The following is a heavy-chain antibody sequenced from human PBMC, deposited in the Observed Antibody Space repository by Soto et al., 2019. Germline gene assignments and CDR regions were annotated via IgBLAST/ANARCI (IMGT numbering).Heavy chain of an antibody. D-gene: IGHD2-21*01. J-gene: IGHJ4*02. CDR1: GYTFTGYY. CDR2: INPNNGGT. V-gene: IGHV1-2*02. Sequence: GASVKVSCKASGYTFTGYYIQWVRQAPGRGLEWMAWINPNNGGTNYAQKFEGRVTVTRDTSITTAFMELSSLRSDDSAIYYCARDIGGVSGIDYWGQGTPVTVSS. CDR3: ARDIGGVSGIDY.